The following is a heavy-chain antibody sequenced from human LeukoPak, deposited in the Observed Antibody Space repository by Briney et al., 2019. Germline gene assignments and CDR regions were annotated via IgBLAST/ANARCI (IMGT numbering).Heavy chain of an antibody. CDR2: IYYSGST. V-gene: IGHV4-39*07. CDR3: ARDQPDSSGYPSSFQH. J-gene: IGHJ1*01. CDR1: GGSISSSSYY. Sequence: SETLSLTCTVSGGSISSSSYYWGWIRQPPGKGLEWIGSIYYSGSTYYNPSLKSRVTISVDTSKNQFSLKLSSVTAADTAVYYCARDQPDSSGYPSSFQHWGQGTLVTVSS. D-gene: IGHD3-22*01.